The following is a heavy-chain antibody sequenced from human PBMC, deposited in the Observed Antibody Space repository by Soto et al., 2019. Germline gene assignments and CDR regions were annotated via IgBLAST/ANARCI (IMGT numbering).Heavy chain of an antibody. CDR2: IIPIFGTA. D-gene: IGHD2-15*01. J-gene: IGHJ4*02. CDR1: GGTFSSYA. V-gene: IGHV1-69*13. Sequence: SVKVSCKASGGTFSSYAISWVRQAPGQGLEWMGGIIPIFGTANYAQKFQGRVTITADESTSTAYMELSSLRSEDTAVYYCARAKPGGSPTYDYWGQGTLVTVSS. CDR3: ARAKPGGSPTYDY.